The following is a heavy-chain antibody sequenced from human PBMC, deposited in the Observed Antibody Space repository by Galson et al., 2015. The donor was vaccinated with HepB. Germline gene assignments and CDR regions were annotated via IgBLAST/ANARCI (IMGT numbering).Heavy chain of an antibody. Sequence: SLRLSCAASGFTFNIYAMNWVRQAPGKGLEWVSSITSSGGSTYFADSVKGRLTISRDNSKNTLYLQMNSLRAEDTAVYYCAKGGWSSWFDPWGQGTLVTVSS. CDR1: GFTFNIYA. CDR2: ITSSGGST. V-gene: IGHV3-23*01. CDR3: AKGGWSSWFDP. D-gene: IGHD6-19*01. J-gene: IGHJ5*02.